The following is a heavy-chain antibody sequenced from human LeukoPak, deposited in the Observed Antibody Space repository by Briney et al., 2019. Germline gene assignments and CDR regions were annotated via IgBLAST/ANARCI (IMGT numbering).Heavy chain of an antibody. CDR2: FKTKYHQV. D-gene: IGHD2-2*01. J-gene: IGHJ5*02. V-gene: IGHV3-21*01. CDR3: ARQGVLVAAATNWFDP. Sequence: GGSLRLSCVASGFTFSDYAMNWVRQAPGKGLEWVSTFKTKYHQVYYAESVRGRFTISTDNAKYSLYLQMNNLGADDAAMYYCARQGVLVAAATNWFDPRGQGTLVTVSS. CDR1: GFTFSDYA.